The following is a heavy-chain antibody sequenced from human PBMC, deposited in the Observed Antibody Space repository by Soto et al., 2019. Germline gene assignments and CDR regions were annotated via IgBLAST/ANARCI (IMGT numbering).Heavy chain of an antibody. V-gene: IGHV3-72*01. CDR1: EFRFSDEN. D-gene: IGHD1-26*01. J-gene: IGHJ4*02. Sequence: HPRGSLRLSCAFSDDSEFRFSDENMHWVREGSGKGLEWVGRSRNRVNTFSTAYAASVEGRFTISRDDSRNMLFLQMNSLKTEDTAVYYCSRVDHRAQSPDYWGRGTMVTVSS. CDR2: SRNRVNTFST. CDR3: SRVDHRAQSPDY.